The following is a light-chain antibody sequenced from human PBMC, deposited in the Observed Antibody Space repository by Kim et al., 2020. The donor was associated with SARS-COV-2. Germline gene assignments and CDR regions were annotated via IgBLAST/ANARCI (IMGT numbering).Light chain of an antibody. J-gene: IGLJ2*01. V-gene: IGLV3-1*01. CDR2: QDT. CDR1: RLEDKY. Sequence: VSPGQTASITCSGERLEDKYTSWYQQKPGQSPLLVIYQDTKRPSGIPERFSGSNSGNTATLTISGTQAMDEADYYCQTWDRRTVVFGGGTQLTVL. CDR3: QTWDRRTVV.